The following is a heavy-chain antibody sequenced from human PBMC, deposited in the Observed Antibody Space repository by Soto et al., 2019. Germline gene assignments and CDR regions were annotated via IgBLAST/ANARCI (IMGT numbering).Heavy chain of an antibody. J-gene: IGHJ6*03. Sequence: EVQLVESGGGLVQPGRSLRLSCAASGFTFDDYAMHWVRQAPGKGLEWVSGISWNSGSLGYADSVKGRFTISRDNAKNSLYLQMNSLRAEDTALYYCAKALVLGIAAAYYYYSDMDVWGKGTTVTVAS. CDR1: GFTFDDYA. V-gene: IGHV3-9*01. CDR2: ISWNSGSL. D-gene: IGHD6-13*01. CDR3: AKALVLGIAAAYYYYSDMDV.